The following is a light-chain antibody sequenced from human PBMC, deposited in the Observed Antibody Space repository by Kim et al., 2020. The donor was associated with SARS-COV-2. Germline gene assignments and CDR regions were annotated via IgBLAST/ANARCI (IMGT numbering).Light chain of an antibody. CDR2: GAF. CDR1: QSVSSGY. J-gene: IGKJ1*01. CDR3: QQYHTSPRT. Sequence: FPGERATLSCWASQSVSSGYLAWYQQKPGQTPRLLVWGAFNRAGGIPDRFSGSGSGTDFTLTISRLEPEDFAVYYCQQYHTSPRTFGQGTKVDIK. V-gene: IGKV3-20*01.